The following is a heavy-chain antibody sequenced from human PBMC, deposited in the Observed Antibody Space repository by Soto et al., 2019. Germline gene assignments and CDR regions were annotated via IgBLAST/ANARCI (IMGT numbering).Heavy chain of an antibody. D-gene: IGHD3-22*01. J-gene: IGHJ4*02. V-gene: IGHV3-30-3*01. CDR2: ISYDGSNK. CDR3: ARDKLYYDSSGVLDY. CDR1: GFTFSSYA. Sequence: QVQLVESGGGVVQPGRSLRLSWAASGFTFSSYAMHWVRQAPGKGLEWVAVISYDGSNKYYADSVKGRFTISRDNSKNTLYLQMNSLRAEDTAVYYCARDKLYYDSSGVLDYWGQGTLVTVSS.